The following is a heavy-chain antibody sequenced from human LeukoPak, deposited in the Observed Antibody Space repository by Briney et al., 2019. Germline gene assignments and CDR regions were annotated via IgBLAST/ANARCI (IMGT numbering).Heavy chain of an antibody. V-gene: IGHV3-15*01. CDR1: GFPFSNTW. D-gene: IGHD3-10*01. J-gene: IGHJ4*02. CDR3: ATPTVRGVINI. CDR2: IQSKTDGGTT. Sequence: GGSLRLSCAASGFPFSNTWMNWVRQAPGKGLEWVGRIQSKTDGGTTEYAAPVKGRFTISRDDSKTTLYLQMNSLKTEDTAVYYCATPTVRGVINIWGQGTLVTVSS.